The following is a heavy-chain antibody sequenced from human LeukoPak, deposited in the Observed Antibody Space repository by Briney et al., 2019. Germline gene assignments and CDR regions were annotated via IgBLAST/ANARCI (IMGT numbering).Heavy chain of an antibody. CDR3: ASDIYDYVWGSYRYTGDY. V-gene: IGHV3-9*01. Sequence: GGSLRLSCAASGFTFDDYAMHWVRQAPGKGLEWVSGISWNSGSIGYADSVKGRFAISRDNAKNSLYLQMNSLRAEDTAVYYCASDIYDYVWGSYRYTGDYWGQGTLVTVSS. CDR2: ISWNSGSI. J-gene: IGHJ4*02. D-gene: IGHD3-16*02. CDR1: GFTFDDYA.